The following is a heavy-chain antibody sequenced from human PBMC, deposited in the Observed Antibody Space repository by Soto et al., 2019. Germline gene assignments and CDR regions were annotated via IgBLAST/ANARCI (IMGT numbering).Heavy chain of an antibody. J-gene: IGHJ4*02. CDR3: ARDPRGSSPSY. CDR2: ISYDGSNK. Sequence: QVQLVESGGGVVQPGRSLRLSCAASGFTFSSYAMHWVRQAPGKGLEWVAVISYDGSNKYYADSVKGRFTISRDNSKNTLYLQMNSLRAEDTAVYYCARDPRGSSPSYWGQGTLVTVSS. CDR1: GFTFSSYA. V-gene: IGHV3-30-3*01. D-gene: IGHD6-6*01.